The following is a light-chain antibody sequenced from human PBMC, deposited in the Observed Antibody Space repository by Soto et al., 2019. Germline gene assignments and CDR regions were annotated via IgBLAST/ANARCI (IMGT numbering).Light chain of an antibody. CDR1: QSVTRY. CDR3: QQYGSSPRT. J-gene: IGKJ1*01. V-gene: IGKV3-20*01. Sequence: VLAQSPGTLSLSPGERATLSCRASQSVTRYLAWYQQKPGQAPRLLIYDASSRATGIPDRFSGSGSGTDFTLTISRLEAEDFAVYYCQQYGSSPRTFGQGTKVEIK. CDR2: DAS.